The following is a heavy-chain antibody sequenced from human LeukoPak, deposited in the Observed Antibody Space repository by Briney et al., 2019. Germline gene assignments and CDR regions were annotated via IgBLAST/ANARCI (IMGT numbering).Heavy chain of an antibody. CDR1: GGSFSGYY. J-gene: IGHJ3*02. CDR2: INHSGST. Sequence: PSETLSLTCAVYGGSFSGYYWSWIRQPPGKGLEWIGEINHSGSTNYNPSLKSRVTISVDTSKNQFSLKLSSVTAADTAVYYCAGGRPRKYSSRMGINAFDIWGQGTMVTVSS. D-gene: IGHD6-13*01. CDR3: AGGRPRKYSSRMGINAFDI. V-gene: IGHV4-34*01.